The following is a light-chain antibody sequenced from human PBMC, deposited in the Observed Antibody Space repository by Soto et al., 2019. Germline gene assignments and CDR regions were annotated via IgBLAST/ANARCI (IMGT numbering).Light chain of an antibody. CDR2: EGN. CDR1: SSDVGNFNL. J-gene: IGLJ2*01. CDR3: CSYGGTSSSVV. V-gene: IGLV2-23*01. Sequence: QSALTQPASVSGSPGQSITISCTGNSSDVGNFNLASWYQQYPGKVPKLMIYEGNKRPSGVSDRFSGSKSGNTASLTISGLQAEDEADYYCCSYGGTSSSVVFGGGTKVTVL.